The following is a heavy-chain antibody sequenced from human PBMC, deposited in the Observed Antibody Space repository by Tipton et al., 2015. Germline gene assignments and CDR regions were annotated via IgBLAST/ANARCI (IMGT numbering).Heavy chain of an antibody. CDR1: GFTFSSYA. CDR2: ITGSGAGT. CDR3: AKVPNLWFGEALFDY. Sequence: GSLRLSCAASGFTFSSYAMTWVRQAPGKGLEWVSSITGSGAGTYCADSVRGRFTISRDNSKSTLYLQMNSLRAEDTAVYYCAKVPNLWFGEALFDYWGQGTLVTVSS. V-gene: IGHV3-23*01. J-gene: IGHJ4*02. D-gene: IGHD3-10*01.